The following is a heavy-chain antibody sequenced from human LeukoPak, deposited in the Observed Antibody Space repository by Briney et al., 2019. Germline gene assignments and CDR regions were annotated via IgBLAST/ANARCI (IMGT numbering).Heavy chain of an antibody. J-gene: IGHJ6*03. CDR3: ARVGGRLRFLEWLLRPYYYYYMDV. CDR1: GYTFTSYG. Sequence: ASVTVSCKASGYTFTSYGISWVRQAPGQGREWMGWISAYNGNTNYAQKLQGRVTMTTDTSTSTAYMELRSLRSDDTAVYYCARVGGRLRFLEWLLRPYYYYYMDVWGKGTTVTVSS. CDR2: ISAYNGNT. D-gene: IGHD3-3*01. V-gene: IGHV1-18*01.